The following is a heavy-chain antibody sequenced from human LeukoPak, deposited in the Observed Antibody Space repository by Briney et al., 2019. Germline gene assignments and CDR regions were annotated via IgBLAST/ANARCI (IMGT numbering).Heavy chain of an antibody. J-gene: IGHJ4*02. CDR2: INHSGST. D-gene: IGHD5-18*01. CDR1: GGSFSGYY. V-gene: IGHV4-34*01. Sequence: MPSETLSLTCAVYGGSFSGYYWSWIRQPPGKGLEWIGEINHSGSTNYNPSFKSRVTISVDTSKNQFSLKLSSVTAADTAVYYCARGRPRRGYSYGYNPHTFDYWGQGTLVTVSS. CDR3: ARGRPRRGYSYGYNPHTFDY.